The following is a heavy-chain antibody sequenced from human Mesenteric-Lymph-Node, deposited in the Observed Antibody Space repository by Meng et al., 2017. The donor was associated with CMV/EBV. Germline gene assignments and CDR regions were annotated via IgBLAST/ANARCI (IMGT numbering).Heavy chain of an antibody. D-gene: IGHD3-9*01. V-gene: IGHV1-18*01. J-gene: IGHJ3*02. CDR2: ISVYNGDT. Sequence: GPGQGLEWMGWISVYNGDTNYAQTLQGRVTMTTDTSTNTAYMELRSLRSADTAVYYCARDHYDILTGYFNRDTLDIWGQGTMVTVSS. CDR3: ARDHYDILTGYFNRDTLDI.